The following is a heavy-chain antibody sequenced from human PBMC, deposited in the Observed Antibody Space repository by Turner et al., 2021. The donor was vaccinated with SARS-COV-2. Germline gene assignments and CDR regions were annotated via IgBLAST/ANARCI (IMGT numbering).Heavy chain of an antibody. Sequence: QVPLVQSGAEVKKPGASEKVSCKASGDTFTGYYMHWVRQAPGQGLEWMGWINPNSGGTNYAQKFQCRVTMTCDTSISTAYMELSRLRSDDTAVYYCARSRYTYGSYYYYGMDVWGQGTTVTVSS. CDR2: INPNSGGT. CDR3: ARSRYTYGSYYYYGMDV. J-gene: IGHJ6*02. V-gene: IGHV1-2*02. D-gene: IGHD5-18*01. CDR1: GDTFTGYY.